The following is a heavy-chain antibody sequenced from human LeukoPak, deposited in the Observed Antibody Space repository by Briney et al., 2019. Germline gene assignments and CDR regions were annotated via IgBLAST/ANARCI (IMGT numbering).Heavy chain of an antibody. CDR1: GYTFTSYY. D-gene: IGHD5-18*01. V-gene: IGHV1-46*01. Sequence: GGSVKVSCKASGYTFTSYYMHWVRQAPGQGLEWMGIINPSGGSTSYAQKLQGRVTMTRDMSTSTVYMELSSLRSEDTAVYYCARFYSYGPSMGYFDYWGQGTLVTVSS. J-gene: IGHJ4*02. CDR3: ARFYSYGPSMGYFDY. CDR2: INPSGGST.